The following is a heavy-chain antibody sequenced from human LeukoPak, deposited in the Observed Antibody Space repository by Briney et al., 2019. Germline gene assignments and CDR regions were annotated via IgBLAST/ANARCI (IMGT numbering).Heavy chain of an antibody. CDR3: ARDGFLAVDY. Sequence: GGSLRLSCAASGFTFDDYGMSWVRHAPGKGLEWVSGINWNGGSTGYADSVKGRFTISRDNAKNSLYLQMNSLRAEDTAVYYCARDGFLAVDYWGQGTLVTVSS. V-gene: IGHV3-20*04. CDR2: INWNGGST. CDR1: GFTFDDYG. D-gene: IGHD3-3*01. J-gene: IGHJ4*02.